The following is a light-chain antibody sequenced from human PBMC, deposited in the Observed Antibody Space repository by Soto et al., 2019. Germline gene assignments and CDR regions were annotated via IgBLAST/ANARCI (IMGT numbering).Light chain of an antibody. CDR3: QHYASDPA. V-gene: IGKV1-5*03. J-gene: IGKJ1*01. CDR1: QNIFSY. Sequence: DIKMTQSTSTLSESVGDRVTISCRASQNIFSYLAWYQQKPGKAPQLFIFKASLLERYVPSRFSGSGSGTEFNLTTDSLQAEDFATYFCQHYASDPAFGQGTKV. CDR2: KAS.